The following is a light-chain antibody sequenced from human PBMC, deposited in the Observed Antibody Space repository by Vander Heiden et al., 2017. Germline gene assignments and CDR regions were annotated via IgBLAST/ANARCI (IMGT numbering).Light chain of an antibody. V-gene: IGLV8-61*01. J-gene: IGLJ3*02. Sequence: QTVVPQEPSFSVSPGGTATLPCGLSSGSVSTTHSPSWYQQTPGQTPRTLISNTNTRSSGVPDRFSGSILGNKAALTITGAQADDESDYYCALYMGSGIWVFGGGTKLTVL. CDR3: ALYMGSGIWV. CDR1: SGSVSTTHS. CDR2: NTN.